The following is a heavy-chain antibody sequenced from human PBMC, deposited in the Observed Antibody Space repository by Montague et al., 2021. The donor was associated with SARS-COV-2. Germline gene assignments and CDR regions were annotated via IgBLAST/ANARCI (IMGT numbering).Heavy chain of an antibody. D-gene: IGHD3-3*01. CDR1: RFTFSSYA. V-gene: IGHV3-23*01. Sequence: LSCAASRFTFSSYAMSWVRQAPGKGLEWVSAISGSGGSTYYADSVKGRFTISRDNSKNTLYLQMNSLRAEDTAVYYCAKDPHYDFWSGYYLDYWGQGTLVTVSS. CDR2: ISGSGGST. CDR3: AKDPHYDFWSGYYLDY. J-gene: IGHJ4*02.